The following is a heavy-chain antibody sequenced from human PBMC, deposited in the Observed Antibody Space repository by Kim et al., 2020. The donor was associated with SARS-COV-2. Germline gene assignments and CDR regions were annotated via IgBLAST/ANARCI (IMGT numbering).Heavy chain of an antibody. CDR2: IYSGGST. J-gene: IGHJ4*02. D-gene: IGHD6-13*01. CDR1: GFTVSSNY. CDR3: ARESRIAAAGTFDY. V-gene: IGHV3-53*01. Sequence: GGSLRLSCAASGFTVSSNYMNWVRQAPGKGLEWVSVIYSGGSTYYSDSVKGRFTISRDNSKNTLYLQMNSLRAEDTAVYYCARESRIAAAGTFDYWGQGTLITVSS.